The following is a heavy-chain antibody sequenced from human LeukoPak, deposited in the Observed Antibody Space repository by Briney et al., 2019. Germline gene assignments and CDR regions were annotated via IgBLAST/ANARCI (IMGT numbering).Heavy chain of an antibody. CDR3: ARSSLGTITAGPFDY. Sequence: ASVKVSCKASGYTFSSYGIAWVRQAPGQGLEWMGWIGGYNGNTNYAQKLQGRVSMTTDTSTTTAYMELRSLTSDDTALYYCARSSLGTITAGPFDYWGQGALVTVSS. CDR1: GYTFSSYG. D-gene: IGHD5-12*01. J-gene: IGHJ4*02. CDR2: IGGYNGNT. V-gene: IGHV1-18*01.